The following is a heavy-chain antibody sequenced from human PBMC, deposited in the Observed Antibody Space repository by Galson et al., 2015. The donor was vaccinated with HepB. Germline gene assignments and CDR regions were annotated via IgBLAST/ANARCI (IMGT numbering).Heavy chain of an antibody. CDR1: GFSFSTYS. CDR2: ISSSSNYI. CDR3: AREGIVGADNQNDY. D-gene: IGHD1-26*01. V-gene: IGHV3-21*01. Sequence: SLRLSCAASGFSFSTYSMNWVRQASGKGLEWVSSISSSSNYIYYADSVKGRFTISRDNAKNSLYLQMNSLRAEDTAVYYCAREGIVGADNQNDYWGQGTLVTVSS. J-gene: IGHJ4*02.